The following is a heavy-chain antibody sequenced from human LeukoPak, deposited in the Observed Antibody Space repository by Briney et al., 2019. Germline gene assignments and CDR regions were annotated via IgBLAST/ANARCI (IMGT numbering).Heavy chain of an antibody. D-gene: IGHD3-22*01. J-gene: IGHJ5*02. CDR3: ARGITMIRGNNWFDP. V-gene: IGHV4-59*06. Sequence: GSLRLSCAASGFTVSSNYMSWVRQAPGKGLEWIGYIYYSGSTYYNPSLKSRVTISVDTSKNQFSLKLSSVTAADTAVYYCARGITMIRGNNWFDPWGQGTLVTVSS. CDR1: GFTVSSNY. CDR2: IYYSGST.